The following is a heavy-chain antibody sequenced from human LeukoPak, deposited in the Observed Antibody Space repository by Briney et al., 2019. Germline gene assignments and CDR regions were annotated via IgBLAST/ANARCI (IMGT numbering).Heavy chain of an antibody. CDR3: AKDIDSSVRPGVYFYYGMDV. CDR2: INSRGGRT. J-gene: IGHJ6*02. Sequence: GGSLRLSCAASGFTFSSYAMSWVRQAPGKGLEWVSAINSRGGRTYYAGSVKGRFTISRDNSKNTLYLQMNSLRAEDTAVYFYAKDIDSSVRPGVYFYYGMDVWGQGTTVTV. D-gene: IGHD6-19*01. CDR1: GFTFSSYA. V-gene: IGHV3-23*01.